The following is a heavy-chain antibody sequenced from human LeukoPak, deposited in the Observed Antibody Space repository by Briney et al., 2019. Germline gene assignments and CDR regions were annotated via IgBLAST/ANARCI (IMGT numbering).Heavy chain of an antibody. CDR2: IKHDGSER. V-gene: IGHV3-7*05. J-gene: IGHJ4*02. CDR1: GFPFTNSW. D-gene: IGHD3-3*01. Sequence: GGSLRLSCAASGFPFTNSWMSWVRLPPGKGLEWVANIKHDGSERYYVDSVKGRFTISRDNAENSLYLQMNSLRVEDTALYYCARSDFWSGYHRGYFDYWGQGTLVTVSS. CDR3: ARSDFWSGYHRGYFDY.